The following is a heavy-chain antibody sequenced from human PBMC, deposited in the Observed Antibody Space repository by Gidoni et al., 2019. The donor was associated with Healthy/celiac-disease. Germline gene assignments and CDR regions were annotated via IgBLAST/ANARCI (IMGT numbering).Heavy chain of an antibody. CDR2: ISGSGGST. J-gene: IGHJ4*02. V-gene: IGHV3-23*01. CDR1: GFTFSSYA. Sequence: EVQLLESGGGLVQPGVSLRLSCAASGFTFSSYAMRWGRQAPGKGLEWFSAISGSGGSTYYADSVKGRFTISRDNSKNTLYLQMNSLRAEDTAVYYCAKSPPFGVVSDHFDYWGQGTLVTVSS. D-gene: IGHD3-3*01. CDR3: AKSPPFGVVSDHFDY.